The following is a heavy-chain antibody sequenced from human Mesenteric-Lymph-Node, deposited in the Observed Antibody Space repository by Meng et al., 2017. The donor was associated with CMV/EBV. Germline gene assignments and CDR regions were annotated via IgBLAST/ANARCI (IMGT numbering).Heavy chain of an antibody. CDR1: GFTFNRYY. Sequence: GESLKISCAASGFTFNRYYMSWVRQAPGKGLEWVANIKEDGSQKYYVDSVKGRFTISRDNAKNSLYLQMNSLRAEDTAVYYCARAYCSGGSCYSAEYFQHWGQGTLVTVSS. CDR3: ARAYCSGGSCYSAEYFQH. V-gene: IGHV3-7*01. D-gene: IGHD2-15*01. J-gene: IGHJ1*01. CDR2: IKEDGSQK.